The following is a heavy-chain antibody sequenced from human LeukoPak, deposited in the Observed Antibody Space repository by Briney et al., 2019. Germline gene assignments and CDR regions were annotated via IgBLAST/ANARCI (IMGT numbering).Heavy chain of an antibody. CDR2: IRSKAYGGTT. D-gene: IGHD5-18*01. Sequence: PGGSLRLSCAASGFTFSSYAMSWFRQAPGKGLEWVGFIRSKAYGGTTEYAASVKGRFTISRDDSKSIAYLQMNSLKTEDTAVYYCTRDARDTAMAPFYWGQGTLVTVSS. CDR3: TRDARDTAMAPFY. J-gene: IGHJ4*02. CDR1: GFTFSSYA. V-gene: IGHV3-49*03.